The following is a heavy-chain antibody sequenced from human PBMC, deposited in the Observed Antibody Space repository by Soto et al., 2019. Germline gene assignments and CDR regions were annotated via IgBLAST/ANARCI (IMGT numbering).Heavy chain of an antibody. CDR1: GYTFTSYG. CDR2: ISAYNGNT. J-gene: IGHJ3*02. D-gene: IGHD3-22*01. Sequence: ASVKVSCKASGYTFTSYGISWVRQAPGQGLEWMGWISAYNGNTNYAQKLKGRVTMTTDTSTSTAYMELRSLRSDDTAVYYCARDSAYPYYYDSSGGSPAFDIWGQGTMVTVSS. V-gene: IGHV1-18*04. CDR3: ARDSAYPYYYDSSGGSPAFDI.